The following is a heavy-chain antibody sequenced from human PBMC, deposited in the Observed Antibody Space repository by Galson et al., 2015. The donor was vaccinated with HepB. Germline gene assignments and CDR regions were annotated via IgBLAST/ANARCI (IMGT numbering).Heavy chain of an antibody. CDR2: IYYSGST. CDR3: ARLWGDSSGYSTPAEVDPGNWYFDL. CDR1: GGSISSSSYY. Sequence: ETLSLTCTVSGGSISSSSYYWGWIRQPPGKGLEWIGSIYYSGSTYYNPSLKSRVTISVDTSKNQFSLKLSSVTAADTAVYYCARLWGDSSGYSTPAEVDPGNWYFDLWGRGTLVTVSS. D-gene: IGHD3-22*01. J-gene: IGHJ2*01. V-gene: IGHV4-39*01.